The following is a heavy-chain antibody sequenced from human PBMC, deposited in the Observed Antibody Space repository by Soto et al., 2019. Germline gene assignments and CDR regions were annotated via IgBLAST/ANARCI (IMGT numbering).Heavy chain of an antibody. Sequence: QDQLVQSGAEVKKPGASVRVSCKASGDGFSNYGFSWVRQAPGQGLEWLGWISAYDGQTNYTKKFQGRVTMTTDTSSSTAFMELRSLRSDDTAVYYCARVWYYDSSGYYAFDYWGLGTLVTVSA. J-gene: IGHJ4*02. D-gene: IGHD3-22*01. CDR2: ISAYDGQT. CDR1: GDGFSNYG. CDR3: ARVWYYDSSGYYAFDY. V-gene: IGHV1-18*01.